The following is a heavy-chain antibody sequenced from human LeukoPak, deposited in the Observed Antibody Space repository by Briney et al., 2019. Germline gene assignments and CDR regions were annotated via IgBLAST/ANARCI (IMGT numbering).Heavy chain of an antibody. V-gene: IGHV3-21*01. J-gene: IGHJ4*02. D-gene: IGHD3-22*01. CDR3: VRGVDDSSGYYPDCFDY. CDR1: GFTFSSYS. CDR2: SSSSSSYK. Sequence: GGSLRLSCAASGFTFSSYSMNWVRQAPGKGLEWVPSSSSSSSYKYYGDSVKGRFTISRDNAKNSLYLQMNGLRAEDTAVYYCVRGVDDSSGYYPDCFDYWGQGTLVTVSS.